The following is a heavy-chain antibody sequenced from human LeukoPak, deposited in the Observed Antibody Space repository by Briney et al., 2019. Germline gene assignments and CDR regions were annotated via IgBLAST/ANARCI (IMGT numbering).Heavy chain of an antibody. D-gene: IGHD4-17*01. CDR3: ARGDDYGESYDAFDI. CDR1: GGTFSSYA. V-gene: IGHV1-69*13. Sequence: ASVTVSCKASGGTFSSYAISWVRQAPGQGLEWMGGIIPIFGTANYAQKFQGRVTITADESTSTAYMELSSLRSEDTAVYYCARGDDYGESYDAFDIWGEGTMVTVSS. J-gene: IGHJ3*02. CDR2: IIPIFGTA.